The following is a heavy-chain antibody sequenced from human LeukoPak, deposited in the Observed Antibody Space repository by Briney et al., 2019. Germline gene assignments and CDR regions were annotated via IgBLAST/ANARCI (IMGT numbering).Heavy chain of an antibody. V-gene: IGHV1-3*01. CDR1: GYTFTSYA. CDR2: INAGNGNT. J-gene: IGHJ4*02. CDR3: ARSLTYCGGDCPSGY. D-gene: IGHD2-21*02. Sequence: ASVKVSCKASGYTFTSYAMHWVRQAPGQRLEWMGWINAGNGNTKYSQKFQDRVTITRDTSASTAYMELSSLRSEDTAVYYCARSLTYCGGDCPSGYWGQGTLVTVSS.